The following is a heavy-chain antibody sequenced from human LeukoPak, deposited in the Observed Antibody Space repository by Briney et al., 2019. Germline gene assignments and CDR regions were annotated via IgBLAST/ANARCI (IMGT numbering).Heavy chain of an antibody. CDR2: IIPIFGTA. V-gene: IGHV1-69*01. CDR3: ARDLPRRLRDYGMDV. D-gene: IGHD3-10*01. Sequence: WASVTVSCKASGGTFSSYAISWVRQAPGQGLEWMGGIIPIFGTANYAQKFQGRVTITADESTSTAYMELSSLRSEDTAVYYCARDLPRRLRDYGMDVWGQGTTVTVSS. J-gene: IGHJ6*02. CDR1: GGTFSSYA.